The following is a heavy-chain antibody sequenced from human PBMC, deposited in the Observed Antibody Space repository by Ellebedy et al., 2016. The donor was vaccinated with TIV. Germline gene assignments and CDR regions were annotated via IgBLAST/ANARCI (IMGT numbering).Heavy chain of an antibody. J-gene: IGHJ4*02. CDR2: ISYDGSNK. Sequence: GESLKISCAASGFTFSSYAMHWVRQAPGKGLEWVAVISYDGSNKYYADSVKGRFTISRDNSKNTLYLQINSLRADDPAVYYCARHGEIVVVTAMLDYWGQGTLVTVSS. CDR1: GFTFSSYA. V-gene: IGHV3-30-3*01. D-gene: IGHD2-21*02. CDR3: ARHGEIVVVTAMLDY.